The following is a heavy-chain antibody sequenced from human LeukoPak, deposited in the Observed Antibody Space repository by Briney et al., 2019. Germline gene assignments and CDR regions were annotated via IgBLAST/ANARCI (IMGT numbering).Heavy chain of an antibody. D-gene: IGHD2-2*01. CDR2: ISAYNGNT. V-gene: IGHV1-18*01. CDR1: GYTLTSYG. CDR3: ARGDIVVVPAAYNWFDP. J-gene: IGHJ5*02. Sequence: ASVKVSCKASGYTLTSYGISWLRQAPGQGLEWMGWISAYNGNTNYAQKLQGRVTMTTDTSTSTAYMELRSLRSDDTAVYYCARGDIVVVPAAYNWFDPWGQGTLVTVSS.